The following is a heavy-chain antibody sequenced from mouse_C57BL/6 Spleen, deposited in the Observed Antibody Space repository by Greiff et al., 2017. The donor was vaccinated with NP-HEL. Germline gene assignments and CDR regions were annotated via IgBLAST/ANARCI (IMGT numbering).Heavy chain of an antibody. CDR1: GYTFTSYW. Sequence: QVQLQQPGTELVKPGASVKLSCKASGYTFTSYWMHWVKQRPGQGLEWIGNINPSNGGTHYNEKFKSKATLTVDKSSSTAYMQHSSLTSEASAVYYCANSSDSSGSYYFDYWGQGTTLTVSS. CDR2: INPSNGGT. V-gene: IGHV1-53*01. J-gene: IGHJ2*01. CDR3: ANSSDSSGSYYFDY. D-gene: IGHD3-2*02.